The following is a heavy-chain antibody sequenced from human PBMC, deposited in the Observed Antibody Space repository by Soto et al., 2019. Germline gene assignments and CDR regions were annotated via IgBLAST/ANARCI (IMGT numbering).Heavy chain of an antibody. Sequence: GESLKISCKGSGYSFTSYWIGWVRQMPGKGLEWMGIIYPGDSDTRYSPSFQGQVTISADKSISTAYLQWSSLKASDTAMYYCARRSNVMRTDTWARNAFDIWGQGTMVTVSS. CDR1: GYSFTSYW. CDR2: IYPGDSDT. CDR3: ARRSNVMRTDTWARNAFDI. D-gene: IGHD5-18*01. J-gene: IGHJ3*02. V-gene: IGHV5-51*01.